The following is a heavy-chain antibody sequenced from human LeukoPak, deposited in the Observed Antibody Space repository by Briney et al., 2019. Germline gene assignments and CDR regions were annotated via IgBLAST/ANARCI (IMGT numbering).Heavy chain of an antibody. D-gene: IGHD3-10*01. Sequence: VASEKVSCKASGYTFTSYYIHWVRQAPGQGLEWMGIINPSGGSTTYAQKFQGRVTMTRDTSTSTVYMELSSLRSEDTAVYYCARGFYGSGSYGTFDYWGQGTLVTVSS. V-gene: IGHV1-46*01. J-gene: IGHJ4*02. CDR2: INPSGGST. CDR3: ARGFYGSGSYGTFDY. CDR1: GYTFTSYY.